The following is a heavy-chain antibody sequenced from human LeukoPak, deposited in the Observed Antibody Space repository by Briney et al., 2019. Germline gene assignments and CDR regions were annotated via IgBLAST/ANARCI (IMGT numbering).Heavy chain of an antibody. Sequence: GGSLRLSCAASGFTFSSYDMHWVRQAPGKGLEWVAFIRYDGSNKYYADSVKGRFTISRDDAKNSLYLQMNSLRVEDTAVYYCARERHTFDPWGQGTLVTVSS. CDR1: GFTFSSYD. CDR2: IRYDGSNK. D-gene: IGHD6-25*01. V-gene: IGHV3-30*02. CDR3: ARERHTFDP. J-gene: IGHJ5*02.